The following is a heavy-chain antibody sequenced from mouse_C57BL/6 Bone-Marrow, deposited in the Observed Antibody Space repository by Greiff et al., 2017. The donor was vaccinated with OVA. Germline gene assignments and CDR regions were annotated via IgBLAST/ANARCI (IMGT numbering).Heavy chain of an antibody. CDR2: IYPGSGST. V-gene: IGHV1-55*01. CDR1: GYTFTSYW. D-gene: IGHD2-4*01. J-gene: IGHJ2*01. CDR3: ARGDYDYDKVDY. Sequence: QVQLQQPGAELVKPGASVKMSCKASGYTFTSYWITWVKQRPGQGLEWIGDIYPGSGSTNYNEKFKSKATLTVDTSSSTAYMQLSSLTSEDSAVYDCARGDYDYDKVDYWGQGTTLTVSS.